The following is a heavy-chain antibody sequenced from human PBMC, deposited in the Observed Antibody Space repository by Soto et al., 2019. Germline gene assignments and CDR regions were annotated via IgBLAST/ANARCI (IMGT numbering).Heavy chain of an antibody. V-gene: IGHV1-69*01. Sequence: QVQLVQSGAEVKKPGSSVQVSCKASGGTFSSYAISWVRQAPGQGLEWMGGIIPICGTANYAPKFQGSVTITAADATSTAYMELSRLRSEDTGVYYCARGTAGAGTTAGPALSALVPPRGANLDYWGQGTLVTVSS. D-gene: IGHD6-13*01. J-gene: IGHJ4*02. CDR1: GGTFSSYA. CDR2: IIPICGTA. CDR3: ARGTAGAGTTAGPALSALVPPRGANLDY.